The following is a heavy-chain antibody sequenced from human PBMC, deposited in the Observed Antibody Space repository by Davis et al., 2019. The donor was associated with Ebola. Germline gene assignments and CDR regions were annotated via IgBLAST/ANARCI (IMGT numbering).Heavy chain of an antibody. V-gene: IGHV3-30*02. CDR1: GFTFNIFD. CDR3: AGEVLASFDY. CDR2: VRSHGSDD. Sequence: GGSLRLSCAASGFTFNIFDMHWVRQAPGRGLEWVAFVRSHGSDDHYADSVKGRFTISRDNSKNTLYLQMNSLRDEDTAVYYCAGEVLASFDYWGQGTLVTVSS. J-gene: IGHJ4*02. D-gene: IGHD4/OR15-4a*01.